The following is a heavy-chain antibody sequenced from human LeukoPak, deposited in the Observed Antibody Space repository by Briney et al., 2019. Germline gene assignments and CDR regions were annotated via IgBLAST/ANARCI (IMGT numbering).Heavy chain of an antibody. CDR2: INHSGST. D-gene: IGHD1-26*01. CDR3: ARDRRSAYSGSYHYFDY. J-gene: IGHJ4*02. V-gene: IGHV4-34*01. CDR1: GGSFSGYY. Sequence: SETLSLTCAVYGGSFSGYYWSWIRQPPGKGLEWIGEINHSGSTNYNPSLKSRVTISVDTSKNQFSLKLSSVTAADTAVYYCARDRRSAYSGSYHYFDYWGQGTLVTVSS.